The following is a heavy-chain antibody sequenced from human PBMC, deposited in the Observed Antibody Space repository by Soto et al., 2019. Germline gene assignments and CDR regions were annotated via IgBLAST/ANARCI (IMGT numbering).Heavy chain of an antibody. V-gene: IGHV4-4*02. CDR1: GDSINNTYW. Sequence: SETLSLTCFVSGDSINNTYWWRWVRQAPGKGLEWIGESYHTGSRSYMPSLRGRITLSVDTSKKQFSLKLTSVTAADTAVYYCARAVYGTTANCWDDFHYYNIDVWGQGTAVTVSS. CDR3: ARAVYGTTANCWDDFHYYNIDV. D-gene: IGHD2-8*01. CDR2: SYHTGSR. J-gene: IGHJ6*02.